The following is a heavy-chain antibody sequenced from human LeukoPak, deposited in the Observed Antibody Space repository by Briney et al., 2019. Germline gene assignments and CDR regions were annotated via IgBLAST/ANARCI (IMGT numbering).Heavy chain of an antibody. CDR2: FYYGGST. Sequence: PSETLSLTCTVPGGSISGSSHYWAWIRQPPGKGLEWIGHFYYGGSTYYNPSLKSRVTISVDTSKNQFSLKLSSVTAADTAVYYCARGYGPNTFLGELWAYYFDYWGQGTLVTVSS. CDR3: ARGYGPNTFLGELWAYYFDY. D-gene: IGHD3-10*01. CDR1: GGSISGSSHY. V-gene: IGHV4-39*07. J-gene: IGHJ4*02.